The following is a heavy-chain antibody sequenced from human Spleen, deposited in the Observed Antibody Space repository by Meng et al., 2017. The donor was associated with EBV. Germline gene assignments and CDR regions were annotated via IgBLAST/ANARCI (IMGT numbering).Heavy chain of an antibody. CDR1: GYTFTNYD. CDR2: MNPNNANT. Sequence: QGELVQSEAEGKMPGSSVRLSCKASGYTFTNYDNNWVRQANGQGLERKGWMNPNNANTGYAQKFQGRVTMTRDTSINTAYMEMISLKSEDTAVYYFARAGSSAYGMDVWGQGTTVTVSS. D-gene: IGHD3-10*01. J-gene: IGHJ6*02. CDR3: ARAGSSAYGMDV. V-gene: IGHV1-8*01.